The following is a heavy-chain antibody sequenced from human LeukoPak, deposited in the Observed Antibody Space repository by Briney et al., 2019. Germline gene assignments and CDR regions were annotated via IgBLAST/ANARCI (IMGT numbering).Heavy chain of an antibody. J-gene: IGHJ6*03. CDR2: ITSSSSYI. V-gene: IGHV3-21*04. CDR3: AKAPYSSSWYYYYYYYMDV. CDR1: GFTFSSYN. D-gene: IGHD6-13*01. Sequence: GGSLRLSCAASGFTFSSYNMNWVRQAPGKGLEWVSSITSSSSYIYYADSVKGRFTISRDNAKNSLYLQINSLRAEDTAVYYCAKAPYSSSWYYYYYYYMDVWGKGTTVTVSS.